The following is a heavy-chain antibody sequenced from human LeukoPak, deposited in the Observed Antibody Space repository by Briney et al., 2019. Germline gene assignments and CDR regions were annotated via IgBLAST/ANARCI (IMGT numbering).Heavy chain of an antibody. CDR3: VRDGGVSGYDLLDY. CDR1: GFTFSSYA. D-gene: IGHD5-12*01. CDR2: INQDGSKE. J-gene: IGHJ4*02. V-gene: IGHV3-7*01. Sequence: SGGSLRLSCAASGFTFSSYAMSWVRQAPGKGLEWVAHINQDGSKEHYMDSVKARFTISRDNAKNSLSLQMNSLRAEDTAVYYCVRDGGVSGYDLLDYWGQGTLVTVSS.